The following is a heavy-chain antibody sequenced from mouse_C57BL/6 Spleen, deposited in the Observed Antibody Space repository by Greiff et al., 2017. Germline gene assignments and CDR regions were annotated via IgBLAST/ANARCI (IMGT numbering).Heavy chain of an antibody. CDR3: ARDEYFDY. Sequence: EVQLQESGGGLVKPGGSLKLSCAASGFTFSSYAMSWVRQTPEKRLEWVATISDGGSYTYYPDNVKGRFTISRDNAKNNLYLQMSHLKSEDTAMYYCARDEYFDYWGQGTTLTVSS. J-gene: IGHJ2*01. V-gene: IGHV5-4*01. CDR1: GFTFSSYA. CDR2: ISDGGSYT.